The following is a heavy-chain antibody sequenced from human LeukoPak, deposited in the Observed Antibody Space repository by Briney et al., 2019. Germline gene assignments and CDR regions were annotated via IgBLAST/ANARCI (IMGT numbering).Heavy chain of an antibody. Sequence: ASVKVSCKSSGYTFTSYGISWVRQAPGQGLEWMGWVSGYNDDTNYAQKLQGRVTMTTDTSTNTAYMELRSLRSDDTAVYYCARDWIIRTREDCFDPWGQGTPVTVSS. CDR1: GYTFTSYG. CDR3: ARDWIIRTREDCFDP. CDR2: VSGYNDDT. D-gene: IGHD1-20*01. J-gene: IGHJ5*02. V-gene: IGHV1-18*01.